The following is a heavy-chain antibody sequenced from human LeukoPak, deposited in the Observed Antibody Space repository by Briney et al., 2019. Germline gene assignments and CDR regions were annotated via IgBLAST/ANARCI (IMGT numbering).Heavy chain of an antibody. CDR2: IYYSGST. CDR3: ARALTWGDYFDY. CDR1: GGSISSSSYY. V-gene: IGHV4-39*07. D-gene: IGHD3-16*01. J-gene: IGHJ4*02. Sequence: SETLSLTCTVSGGSISSSSYYWGWIRQPPGKGLEWIGSIYYSGSTYYNPSLKSRVTISVDTSKNQFSLKLSSVTAADTAVYYCARALTWGDYFDYWGQGTLVTVSS.